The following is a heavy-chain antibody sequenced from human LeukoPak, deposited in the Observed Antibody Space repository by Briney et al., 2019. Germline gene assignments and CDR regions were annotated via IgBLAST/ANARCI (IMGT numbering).Heavy chain of an antibody. CDR2: INPSGGST. D-gene: IGHD4-17*01. CDR3: ATDLSPEMTTVTTSWFDP. Sequence: ASVKVSCKASGYTFTNYYMHWVRQAPGQGLEWMGIINPSGGSTVYAQKFQGRVTMTRDTSTDTAYMELSSLRSEDTAVHYCATDLSPEMTTVTTSWFDPWGQGTLVTVSS. J-gene: IGHJ5*02. CDR1: GYTFTNYY. V-gene: IGHV1-46*01.